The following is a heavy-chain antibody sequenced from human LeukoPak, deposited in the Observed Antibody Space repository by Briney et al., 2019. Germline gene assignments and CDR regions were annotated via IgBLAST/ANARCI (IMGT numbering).Heavy chain of an antibody. Sequence: GGSLRLSCAASGFTFDDYGMSWVRQAPGKGLEWVSGIKWNGGSSGYADSVKGRFTISRDNVKISLYLQMNSLRAEDTALYYCARGTLKAAATDFDYWGQGTLVTVSS. D-gene: IGHD6-13*01. V-gene: IGHV3-20*04. CDR2: IKWNGGSS. CDR3: ARGTLKAAATDFDY. J-gene: IGHJ4*02. CDR1: GFTFDDYG.